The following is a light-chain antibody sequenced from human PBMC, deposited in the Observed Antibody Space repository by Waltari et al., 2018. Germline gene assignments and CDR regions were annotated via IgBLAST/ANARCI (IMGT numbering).Light chain of an antibody. CDR3: QKYVSLPAT. CDR1: KSVSRS. J-gene: IGKJ1*01. V-gene: IGKV3-20*01. CDR2: DAS. Sequence: EIMLTQSPGTLSLSPGEIATLSCRASKSVSRSLAWYQQKPGKAPRLLIYDASSKATGIPDMFSGSGSGTVFSLTISRLAPEDFAVYYCQKYVSLPATFGQGTKVEIK.